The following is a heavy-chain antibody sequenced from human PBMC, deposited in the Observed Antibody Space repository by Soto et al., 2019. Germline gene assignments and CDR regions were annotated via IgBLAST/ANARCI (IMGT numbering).Heavy chain of an antibody. V-gene: IGHV1-69*13. J-gene: IGHJ5*02. CDR2: IIPIFGTA. CDR1: GGTSSSYA. Sequence: SVKVSCKASGGTSSSYAISWVRQAPGQGLEWMGGIIPIFGTANYAQKFQGRVTITADESTSTAYMELSSLRSEDTAVYYCARDGYCTNGVCYSDNWFDPWGQGTLVTVSS. D-gene: IGHD2-8*01. CDR3: ARDGYCTNGVCYSDNWFDP.